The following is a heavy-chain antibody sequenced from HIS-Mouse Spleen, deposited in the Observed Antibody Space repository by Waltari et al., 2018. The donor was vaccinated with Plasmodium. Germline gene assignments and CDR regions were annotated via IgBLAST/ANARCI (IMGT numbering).Heavy chain of an antibody. D-gene: IGHD1-26*01. Sequence: QLQLQESGPGLVKPSETLSLTCTVSGGSISSSSYYWGWIRQPPGKGLEWIGGIYSSGSTSYTPSLKSRVTISVDTSKNQFSLKLSSVTAADTAVYYCARRGGSYYYFDYWGQGTLVTVSS. CDR3: ARRGGSYYYFDY. J-gene: IGHJ4*02. CDR1: GGSISSSSYY. CDR2: IYSSGST. V-gene: IGHV4-39*01.